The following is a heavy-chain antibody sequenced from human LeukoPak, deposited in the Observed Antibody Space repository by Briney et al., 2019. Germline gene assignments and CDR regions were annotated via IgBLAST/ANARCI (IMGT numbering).Heavy chain of an antibody. V-gene: IGHV1-2*02. CDR1: GYTFTGYY. Sequence: VASVKVSCKASGYTFTGYYMHWVRQAPGQGLEWMGWINPNSGGTNYAQKFQGRVTMTRDTSISTAYMELSRLRSDDTAVYYCARDPGYLPHPFDYWGQGTLVTVSS. CDR3: ARDPGYLPHPFDY. CDR2: INPNSGGT. D-gene: IGHD1-1*01. J-gene: IGHJ4*02.